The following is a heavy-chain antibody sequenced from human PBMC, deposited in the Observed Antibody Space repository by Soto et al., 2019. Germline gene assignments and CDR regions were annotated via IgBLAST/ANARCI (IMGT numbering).Heavy chain of an antibody. J-gene: IGHJ4*02. CDR1: GFTFSGSA. Sequence: EVQLVESGGGLVQPGGSLNLSCAASGFTFSGSAMHWVRQASGKGLEWVGRIRSKANSYATAYAASVKGRFTISRDDSKNTAYLPMNSLQTEDTAVYSCPIAANDYWGQGPLVTVSS. CDR2: IRSKANSYAT. D-gene: IGHD2-15*01. CDR3: PIAANDY. V-gene: IGHV3-73*02.